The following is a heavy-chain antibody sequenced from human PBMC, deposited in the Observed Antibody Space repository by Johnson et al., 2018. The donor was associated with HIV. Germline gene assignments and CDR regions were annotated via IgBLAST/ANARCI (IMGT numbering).Heavy chain of an antibody. CDR1: GFTFSSYG. CDR3: AREDQDAFDI. Sequence: QVQLVESGGGVVRPGGSLRLSCAASGFTFSSYGMHWVRQAPGKGLEWVAFIRYDGSNKYYADSVKGRFTISRDNSKNTLYLQMNSLRAEDTAVYYCAREDQDAFDIWGQGTMVTVSS. J-gene: IGHJ3*02. CDR2: IRYDGSNK. V-gene: IGHV3-30*02.